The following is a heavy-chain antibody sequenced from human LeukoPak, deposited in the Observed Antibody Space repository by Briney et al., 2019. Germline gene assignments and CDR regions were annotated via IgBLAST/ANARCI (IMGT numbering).Heavy chain of an antibody. CDR1: GYTLTELS. CDR3: ALWVLRYFAWFDP. CDR2: FDTEDGET. V-gene: IGHV1-24*01. Sequence: ASVKVSCTVSGYTLTELSMRWVRQAPGKGLEWMGGFDTEDGETIYAQKFQGRVTMTEDTSTETAYMELSRLRSEDTAVYYCALWVLRYFAWFDPWGQGTLVTVSS. J-gene: IGHJ5*02. D-gene: IGHD3-9*01.